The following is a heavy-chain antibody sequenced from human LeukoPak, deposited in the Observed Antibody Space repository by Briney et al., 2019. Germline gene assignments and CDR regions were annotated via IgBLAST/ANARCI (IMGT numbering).Heavy chain of an antibody. Sequence: GASVKVSCKASGGTFSSYAIGWVRQAPGQGLEWMGGIIPIFGTANYAQKFQGRVTITADESTSTAYMELSSLRSEDTAVYYCARPQGQQLVRPHYYGMDVWGQGTTVTVSS. V-gene: IGHV1-69*01. J-gene: IGHJ6*02. D-gene: IGHD6-13*01. CDR1: GGTFSSYA. CDR3: ARPQGQQLVRPHYYGMDV. CDR2: IIPIFGTA.